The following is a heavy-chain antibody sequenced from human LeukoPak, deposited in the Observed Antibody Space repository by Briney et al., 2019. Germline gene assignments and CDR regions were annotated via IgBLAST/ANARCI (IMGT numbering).Heavy chain of an antibody. CDR1: GFTFSSYA. CDR2: ISYDGSNK. D-gene: IGHD6-13*01. J-gene: IGHJ6*03. CDR3: ARDSTGYSSSWYRGYYYYMDV. V-gene: IGHV3-30-3*01. Sequence: GGSLRLSCAASGFTFSSYAMHWVRQAPGKGLGWVAVISYDGSNKYYADSVKGRFTISRDNSRNTLYLQMNSLRAEDTAVYYCARDSTGYSSSWYRGYYYYMDVWGKGTTVTVSS.